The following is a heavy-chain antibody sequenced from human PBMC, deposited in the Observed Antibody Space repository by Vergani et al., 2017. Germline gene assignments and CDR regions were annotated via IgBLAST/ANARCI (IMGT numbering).Heavy chain of an antibody. CDR1: GFTFSSYA. V-gene: IGHV3-23*01. Sequence: EVQLLESGGGLVQPGGSLRLPCAASGFTFSSYAMSWVRQAPGKGVEWGSAISGSGGSTYYADSVQGRFTISRDNSKNTLYLQMNSLRAEDTAVYYCAKDREDNYYGSGSYNPLDYWGQGTLVTVSS. J-gene: IGHJ4*02. D-gene: IGHD3-10*01. CDR2: ISGSGGST. CDR3: AKDREDNYYGSGSYNPLDY.